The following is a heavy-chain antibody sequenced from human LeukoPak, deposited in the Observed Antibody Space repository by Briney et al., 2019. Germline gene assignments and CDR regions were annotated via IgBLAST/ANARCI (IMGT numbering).Heavy chain of an antibody. Sequence: GGSLRLSCAASGFTFSSYAMHWVRQAPGKGLEWVAVISYDGSNKYYADSVKGRFTISRGNSKNTLYLQMNSLRAEDTAVYYCARDTLGYCSSTSCHTAAWDYYYGMDVWGQGTTVTVSS. CDR2: ISYDGSNK. CDR1: GFTFSSYA. V-gene: IGHV3-30-3*01. D-gene: IGHD2-2*02. CDR3: ARDTLGYCSSTSCHTAAWDYYYGMDV. J-gene: IGHJ6*02.